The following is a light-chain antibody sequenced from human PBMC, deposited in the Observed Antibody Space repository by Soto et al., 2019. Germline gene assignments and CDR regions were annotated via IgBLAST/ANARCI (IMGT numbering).Light chain of an antibody. V-gene: IGLV2-14*01. J-gene: IGLJ2*01. CDR3: SSFTTPTTHVF. CDR1: SSGVGSYNY. CDR2: EVS. Sequence: QSALAQPASGSGSPGQSITISCTGPSSGVGSYNYVSWYQQHPGKSPKLMIYEVSYRPSGVSNRFSGSQSGNTASLTIAGLQAEDKSDYYCSSFTTPTTHVFFGGGTKQTLL.